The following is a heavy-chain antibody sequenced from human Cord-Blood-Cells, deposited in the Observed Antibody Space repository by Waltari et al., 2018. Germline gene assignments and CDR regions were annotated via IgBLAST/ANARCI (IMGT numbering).Heavy chain of an antibody. Sequence: QVQLVQSGAEVKKPGSSVKVSCKASGGTFSSYAITWVRQAPGHGRECMGGILPVFGTANYEQKIQGRVTSTADESTSTADMELSSLRSEDTAGYYCARGPLKDVATLDYWGQGTLVTVSS. CDR3: ARGPLKDVATLDY. D-gene: IGHD5-12*01. CDR1: GGTFSSYA. J-gene: IGHJ4*02. CDR2: ILPVFGTA. V-gene: IGHV1-69*01.